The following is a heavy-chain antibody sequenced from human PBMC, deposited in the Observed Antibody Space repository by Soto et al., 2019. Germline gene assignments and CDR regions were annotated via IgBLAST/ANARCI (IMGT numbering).Heavy chain of an antibody. J-gene: IGHJ6*02. CDR2: IYYSGST. Sequence: TVSGGSISSGGYYWSWIRQHPGKGLEWIGYIYYSGSTYYNPSLKSRVTISVDTSKNQFSLKLSSVTAADTAVYYCARGAVVVVAATDYYGMDVWGQGTTVTVSS. D-gene: IGHD2-15*01. CDR3: ARGAVVVVAATDYYGMDV. V-gene: IGHV4-31*03. CDR1: GGSISSGGYY.